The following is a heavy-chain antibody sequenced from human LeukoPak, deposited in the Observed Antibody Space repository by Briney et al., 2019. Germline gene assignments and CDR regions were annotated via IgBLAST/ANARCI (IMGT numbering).Heavy chain of an antibody. V-gene: IGHV3-21*01. CDR1: GFRFSTYS. D-gene: IGHD5-12*01. CDR3: ARDRDSGYERRAFDY. CDR2: ISVSSSYI. J-gene: IGHJ4*02. Sequence: GGSLRLSCVASGFRFSTYSMNWVRQAPGKGPEWVSSISVSSSYIHYADSMKGRLTVSRDNAKNSLFLEMNSLRAEDTAVYYCARDRDSGYERRAFDYWGQGTLVTVSS.